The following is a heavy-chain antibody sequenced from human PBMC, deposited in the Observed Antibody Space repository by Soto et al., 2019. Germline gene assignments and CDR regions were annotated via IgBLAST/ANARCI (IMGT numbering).Heavy chain of an antibody. CDR3: ARDQFDSYGPKGGLDY. D-gene: IGHD5-18*01. V-gene: IGHV1-18*01. Sequence: ASVKVSCKASGYTFTSYGISWVRQAPGQGLEWMGWISAYNGNTNYAQKLQGRVTMTTDTSTSTAYMELRSLISDDTAVYYCARDQFDSYGPKGGLDYWGQGTLVTVSS. CDR2: ISAYNGNT. J-gene: IGHJ4*02. CDR1: GYTFTSYG.